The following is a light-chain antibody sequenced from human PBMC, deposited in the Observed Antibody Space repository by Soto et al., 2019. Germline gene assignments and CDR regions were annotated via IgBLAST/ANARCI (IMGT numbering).Light chain of an antibody. CDR2: DAS. J-gene: IGKJ3*01. CDR1: QSVSSY. Sequence: EIVFTQSPATLSLSPGERATLSCRASQSVSSYLAWYQQKPGQAPRLLIYDASNRATGIPARFSGSGSGTDFTLTISSLEPEDFAVYYCQQRSNWPAGTFGPGTKVDIK. V-gene: IGKV3-11*01. CDR3: QQRSNWPAGT.